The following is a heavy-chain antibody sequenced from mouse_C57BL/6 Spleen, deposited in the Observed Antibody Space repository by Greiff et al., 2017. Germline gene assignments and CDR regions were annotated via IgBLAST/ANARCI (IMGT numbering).Heavy chain of an antibody. J-gene: IGHJ2*01. CDR1: GYTFTTYP. CDR2: FTTYNDDT. D-gene: IGHD4-1*01. V-gene: IGHV1-47*01. CDR3: AITGTRFDY. Sequence: VHLVESGAELVKPGASVKMSCTASGYTFTTYPIEWMKQTHGKSLEWIANFTTYNDDTKYTEKLKGQATLTVAKSCSTVYWELSRLTADDAAVYYCAITGTRFDYWGQGTTLTVSS.